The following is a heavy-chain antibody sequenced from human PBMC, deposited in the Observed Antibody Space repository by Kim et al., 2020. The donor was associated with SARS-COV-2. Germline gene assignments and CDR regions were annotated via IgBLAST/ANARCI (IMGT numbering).Heavy chain of an antibody. CDR2: IKSKTDGGTT. V-gene: IGHV3-15*01. CDR3: TTDPLGGYVYYYYGMDV. D-gene: IGHD5-12*01. J-gene: IGHJ6*02. Sequence: GGSLRLSCAASGFTFSNAWMSWVRQAPGKGLEWVGRIKSKTDGGTTDYAAPVKGRFTISRDDSKNTLYLQMNSLKTEDTAVYYGTTDPLGGYVYYYYGMDVWGQGTTVTVSS. CDR1: GFTFSNAW.